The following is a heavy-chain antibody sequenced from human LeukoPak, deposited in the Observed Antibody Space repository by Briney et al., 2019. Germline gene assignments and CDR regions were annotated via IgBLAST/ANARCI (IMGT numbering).Heavy chain of an antibody. J-gene: IGHJ4*02. D-gene: IGHD3/OR15-3a*01. CDR1: GFTFRSSA. CDR2: IDDSAKTT. V-gene: IGHV3-23*01. CDR3: AKVATWTYFDS. Sequence: GGSLRLSCAASGFTFRSSAMSWVRLAPGKGLAWVSTIDDSAKTTYYADSVKGRFTISRDNSKNTLYLQLAGLRVEDTAVYYCAKVATWTYFDSWGQGTLVTVSP.